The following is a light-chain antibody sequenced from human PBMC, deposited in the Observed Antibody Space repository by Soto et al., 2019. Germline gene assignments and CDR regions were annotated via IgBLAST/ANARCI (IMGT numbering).Light chain of an antibody. V-gene: IGKV1-39*01. CDR2: ASS. J-gene: IGKJ2*01. Sequence: DIQMTQSPSSLSASVGDRVTITCRTSQSVSIYVNWYQQKPGKAPILLIYASSSLQSGDPSRFSGSGSGTDFTLTISSLEPEDFATYYGQQRYSTPTFGQGTKVDIK. CDR3: QQRYSTPT. CDR1: QSVSIY.